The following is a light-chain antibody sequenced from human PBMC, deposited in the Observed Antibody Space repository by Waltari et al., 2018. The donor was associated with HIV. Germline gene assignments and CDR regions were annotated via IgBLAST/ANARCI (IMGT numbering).Light chain of an antibody. CDR1: SSTLGTNS. Sequence: QSVLTQPPSASGTPGPRVTLSCSGSSSTLGTNSVYWCQQPPGTTPKLLIYRSNQRPSGVPDRFSGSKSGTSGSLAISGLRSEDEADYYCAAWDDSLRGWVFGGGTKLTVL. CDR2: RSN. V-gene: IGLV1-47*01. CDR3: AAWDDSLRGWV. J-gene: IGLJ3*02.